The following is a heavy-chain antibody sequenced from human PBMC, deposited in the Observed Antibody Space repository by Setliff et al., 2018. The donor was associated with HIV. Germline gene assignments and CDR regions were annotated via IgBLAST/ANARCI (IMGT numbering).Heavy chain of an antibody. Sequence: PGGSLRLSCAAFGFTVSSTYMTWVRQAPGKGLEWVSVIYSGGRTFYADSVKGRFTISRDNAKNKLYLQMNSLRAEDTAVYYGARHRDYYMDVWGKGTTCTVSS. CDR3: ARHRDYYMDV. J-gene: IGHJ6*03. V-gene: IGHV3-66*04. D-gene: IGHD3-10*01. CDR2: IYSGGRT. CDR1: GFTVSSTY.